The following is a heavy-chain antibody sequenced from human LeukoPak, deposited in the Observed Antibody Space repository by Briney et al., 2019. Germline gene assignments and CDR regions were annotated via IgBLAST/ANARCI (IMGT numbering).Heavy chain of an antibody. D-gene: IGHD3-16*01. CDR1: GFTFSSYS. J-gene: IGHJ4*02. CDR2: ISSSSSYI. V-gene: IGHV3-21*01. CDR3: ARDWGYIRGSFGNDY. Sequence: GGSLRLSCAASGFTFSSYSMNWVRQAPGKGLEWVSSISSSSSYIYYADSVKGRFTISRDNAKNSLYLQMNSLRAEDTAVYYCARDWGYIRGSFGNDYWGQGTLVTVSS.